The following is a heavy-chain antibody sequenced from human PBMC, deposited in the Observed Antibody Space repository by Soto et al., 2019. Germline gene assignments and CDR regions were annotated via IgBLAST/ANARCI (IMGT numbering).Heavy chain of an antibody. CDR3: ARDPNRGYGMDV. J-gene: IGHJ6*02. V-gene: IGHV1-69*13. CDR1: GGTFSSYA. CDR2: IIPIFGTA. Sequence: SVKVSCKASGGTFSSYAISWVRQAPGQGLEWMGWIIPIFGTANYAQKFQGRVTITADESTSTAYMELSSLRSEDTAVYYCARDPNRGYGMDVWGQGTTVTVSS. D-gene: IGHD5-12*01.